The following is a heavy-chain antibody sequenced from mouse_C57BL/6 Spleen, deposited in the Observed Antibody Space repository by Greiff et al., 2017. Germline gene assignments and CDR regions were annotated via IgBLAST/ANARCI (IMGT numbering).Heavy chain of an antibody. V-gene: IGHV1-15*01. CDR3: TRNDGSSWYFDV. CDR2: IDPETGGT. CDR1: GYTFTDYE. D-gene: IGHD1-1*01. Sequence: QVQLQQSGAELVRPGASVTLSCKASGYTFTDYEMHWVKQTPVHGLEWIGAIDPETGGTAYNQKFTGKAILTADKSSSTAYMELRSLTSEDSAVYYWTRNDGSSWYFDVWGTGTTVTVSS. J-gene: IGHJ1*03.